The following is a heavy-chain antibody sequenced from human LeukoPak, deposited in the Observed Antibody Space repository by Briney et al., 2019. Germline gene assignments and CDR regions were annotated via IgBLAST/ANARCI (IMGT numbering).Heavy chain of an antibody. CDR2: IGSYGGDT. D-gene: IGHD3-22*01. V-gene: IGHV1-18*01. Sequence: GASVKVSCKATSRISWVRQAPGPGLEWMGWIGSYGGDTYYAQKFQGRVTVTTDTSTSTVYMELRSLRSDDTAVYYCARDLWNFYDDSGYYRDFDSWGQGTLVTVSS. CDR1: TSR. CDR3: ARDLWNFYDDSGYYRDFDS. J-gene: IGHJ5*01.